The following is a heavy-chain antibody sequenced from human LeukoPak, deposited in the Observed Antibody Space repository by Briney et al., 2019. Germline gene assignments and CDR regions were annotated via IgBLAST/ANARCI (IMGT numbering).Heavy chain of an antibody. J-gene: IGHJ3*02. Sequence: GGSLRLSCAASGFTFSNYALSWVRQAPGRGLEWVSTLSGRGSSSYYADSVKGRFTISRDNSKNTLWLQMNSLRAEDTAVYYCAKDRGAFDIWGQGTMVTVSS. V-gene: IGHV3-23*01. CDR3: AKDRGAFDI. CDR1: GFTFSNYA. CDR2: LSGRGSSS.